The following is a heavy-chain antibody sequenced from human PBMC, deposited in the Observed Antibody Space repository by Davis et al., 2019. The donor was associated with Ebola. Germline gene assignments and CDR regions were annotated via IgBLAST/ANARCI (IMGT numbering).Heavy chain of an antibody. CDR3: AKDYFDY. V-gene: IGHV3-30*02. CDR1: GFTFSSYG. CDR2: IRYDGSVK. J-gene: IGHJ4*02. Sequence: GESLKISCAASGFTFSSYGMHWVRQAPGKGLEWVAFIRYDGSVKTYADSVKGRFTISRDNSKNTLYLQMNSLRIEDTAMYHCAKDYFDYWGQGTLVTVSS.